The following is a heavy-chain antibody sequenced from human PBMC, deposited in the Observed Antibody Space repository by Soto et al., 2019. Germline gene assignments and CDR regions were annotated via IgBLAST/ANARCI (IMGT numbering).Heavy chain of an antibody. CDR1: GFTFRNFD. V-gene: IGHV3-13*01. J-gene: IGHJ4*02. CDR2: IGTIGDT. D-gene: IGHD2-15*01. Sequence: LRLSCAASGFTFRNFDFHWVRQPSGRGLEWVATIGTIGDTYYPVSVKGRFTVSRENAKSAVSLQMNSLTVGDTAVYFCVRGQEVGAHFFDSWGQGTTVTVYS. CDR3: VRGQEVGAHFFDS.